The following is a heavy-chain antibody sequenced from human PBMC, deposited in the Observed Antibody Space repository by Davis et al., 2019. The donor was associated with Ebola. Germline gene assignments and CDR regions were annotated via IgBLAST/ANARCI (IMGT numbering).Heavy chain of an antibody. V-gene: IGHV3-7*04. CDR2: INQDASSR. CDR3: ARVANIDESFDC. J-gene: IGHJ4*02. CDR1: GFTFSSYW. Sequence: GESLKISCAASGFTFSSYWMSWVRQAPGKGLEWVANINQDASSRNYLGSVKGRFTISRDNARNTLYLQMNSLRADDTAEYKCARVANIDESFDCWGQGSLVTVSS.